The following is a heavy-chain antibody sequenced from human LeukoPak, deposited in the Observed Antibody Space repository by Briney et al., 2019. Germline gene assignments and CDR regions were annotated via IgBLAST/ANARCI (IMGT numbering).Heavy chain of an antibody. D-gene: IGHD2/OR15-2a*01. CDR3: ICMPPNSFDP. CDR2: IKQDGSEK. Sequence: PGGSLRLSCAASGFIFSSNWMSWVRQAPGKGLEWVANIKQDGSEKYYVDSVKGRFTISTDNAKNSLYLQMNSLRAEDTAVYYCICMPPNSFDPWAQGTLVTVSS. V-gene: IGHV3-7*05. CDR1: GFIFSSNW. J-gene: IGHJ5*02.